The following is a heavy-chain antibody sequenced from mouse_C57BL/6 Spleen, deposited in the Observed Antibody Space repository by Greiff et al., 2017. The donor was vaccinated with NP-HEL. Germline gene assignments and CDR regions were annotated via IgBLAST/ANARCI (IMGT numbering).Heavy chain of an antibody. J-gene: IGHJ3*01. CDR1: GFTFSSYA. CDR3: ARAGYYYGSSPFAY. Sequence: DVKLVESGGGLVKPGGSLKLSCAASGFTFSSYAMSWVRQTPEKRLEWVATISDGGSYTYSPDNVKGRFTISRDNAKNNLYLQMSHLKSEDTAMYYCARAGYYYGSSPFAYWGQGTLVTVSA. D-gene: IGHD1-1*01. CDR2: ISDGGSYT. V-gene: IGHV5-4*03.